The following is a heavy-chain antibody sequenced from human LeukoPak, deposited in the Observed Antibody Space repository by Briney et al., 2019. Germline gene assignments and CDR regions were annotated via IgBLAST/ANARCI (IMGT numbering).Heavy chain of an antibody. CDR3: ARPLPGIAVADDAFDI. CDR2: IYYSGST. CDR1: GGSISSSSYY. V-gene: IGHV4-39*01. Sequence: KPSETLSLTYTVSGGSISSSSYYWGWIRQPPGKGLEWIGSIYYSGSTYYNPSLKSRVTISVDTSKNQFSLKLSSVTAADTAVYYCARPLPGIAVADDAFDIWGQGTMVAVSS. D-gene: IGHD6-19*01. J-gene: IGHJ3*02.